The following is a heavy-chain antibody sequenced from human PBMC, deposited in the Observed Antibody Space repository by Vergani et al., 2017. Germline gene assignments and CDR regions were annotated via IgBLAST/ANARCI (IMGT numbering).Heavy chain of an antibody. J-gene: IGHJ4*02. V-gene: IGHV4-38-2*02. CDR1: GYSISSGYY. CDR3: ARDAVTPERYFDY. D-gene: IGHD5-18*01. Sequence: QVQLQESGPGLVKPSETLSLTCAVSGYSISSGYYWGWIRQPPGKGLEWIGSIYHSGSTYYNPSLKSRVTISVDTSKNQFSLKLSSVTAADTAVYYCARDAVTPERYFDYWGQGTLVTVSS. CDR2: IYHSGST.